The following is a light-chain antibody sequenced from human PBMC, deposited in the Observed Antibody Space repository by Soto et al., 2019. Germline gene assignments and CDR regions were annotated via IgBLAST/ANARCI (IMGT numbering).Light chain of an antibody. CDR3: QQYGSSPRNT. J-gene: IGKJ5*01. V-gene: IGKV3-20*01. CDR1: QSVSSSY. CDR2: GAY. Sequence: EIVLTQSPGTLSLSPGERATLSCRASQSVSSSYLAWYQQKPGQAPRLLIYGAYSRATGIPDRFSGSGSGTDFTLTISRLEPEDFAVYYCQQYGSSPRNTFGQGTRLEIK.